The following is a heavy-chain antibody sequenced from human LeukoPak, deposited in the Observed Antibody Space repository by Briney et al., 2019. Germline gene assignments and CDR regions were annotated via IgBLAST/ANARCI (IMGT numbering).Heavy chain of an antibody. J-gene: IGHJ4*02. CDR1: GFTFSKYT. V-gene: IGHV3-23*01. CDR3: AKDPGAYCSSTSCSRGEGY. CDR2: ISGSGGST. D-gene: IGHD2-2*01. Sequence: GGSLRLSCVASGFTFSKYTMSWVHQAPGKGLEWVSAISGSGGSTYYADSVKGRFTISRDNSKNTLYLQMNSLRAEDTAVYYCAKDPGAYCSSTSCSRGEGYWGQGTLVTVSS.